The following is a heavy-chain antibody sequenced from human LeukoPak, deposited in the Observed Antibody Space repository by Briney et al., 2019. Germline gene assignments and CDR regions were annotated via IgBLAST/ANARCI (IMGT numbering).Heavy chain of an antibody. Sequence: HPGGSLRLSCAASGFSVSNYYMSWVRQPPGKGLEWVSVMYTGGGRYYGDSVKGRFTISRDNSKNTVFLQMNSLRVEDTALYYCTRGQLYCGADCYSDWGQGTLVTVSS. CDR2: MYTGGGR. D-gene: IGHD2-21*02. V-gene: IGHV3-66*01. CDR3: TRGQLYCGADCYSD. CDR1: GFSVSNYY. J-gene: IGHJ4*02.